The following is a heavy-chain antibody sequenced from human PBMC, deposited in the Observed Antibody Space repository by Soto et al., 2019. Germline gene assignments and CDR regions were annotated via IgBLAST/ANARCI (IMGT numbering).Heavy chain of an antibody. J-gene: IGHJ4*02. D-gene: IGHD5-18*01. CDR3: ARDPRGYSYGYFDY. CDR1: GYSISSGYY. Sequence: SETLSLTCAVSGYSISSGYYWGWILQPPGKGLEWIGSIYHSGSTYYSPSLKSRVTISVDTSKNQFSLKLSSVTAADTAVYYCARDPRGYSYGYFDYWGQGTLVTVSS. CDR2: IYHSGST. V-gene: IGHV4-38-2*02.